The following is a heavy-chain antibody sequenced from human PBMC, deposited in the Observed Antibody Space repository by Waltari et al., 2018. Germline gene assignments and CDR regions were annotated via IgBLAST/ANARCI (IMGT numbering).Heavy chain of an antibody. CDR2: ISGTGGSA. D-gene: IGHD3-10*01. CDR3: VKDYYGSGNFPRFDI. J-gene: IGHJ4*02. V-gene: IGHV3-23*01. CDR1: GFTFGHFA. Sequence: DVQLLESGGGLVQPGGSLRLSCAASGFTFGHFAMHWVRQAPGKGLQWVSGISGTGGSAYNADSVKGRFTISRDNPKKTLDLQMNSLRAEDTALYYCVKDYYGSGNFPRFDIWGQGTLVTVSS.